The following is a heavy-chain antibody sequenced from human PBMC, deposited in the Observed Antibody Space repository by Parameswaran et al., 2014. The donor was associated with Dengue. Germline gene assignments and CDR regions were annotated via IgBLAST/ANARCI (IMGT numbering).Heavy chain of an antibody. J-gene: IGHJ3*02. D-gene: IGHD1-1*01. CDR2: INTNTGNP. Sequence: WVRQAPGQGLEWMGWINTNTGNPTYAQGFTGRFVFSLDTSVSTAYLQIRSLKAEDSAVYHCARGWGTGTGDAFDSWGQGTMVTVSS. CDR3: ARGWGTGTGDAFDS. V-gene: IGHV7-4-1*02.